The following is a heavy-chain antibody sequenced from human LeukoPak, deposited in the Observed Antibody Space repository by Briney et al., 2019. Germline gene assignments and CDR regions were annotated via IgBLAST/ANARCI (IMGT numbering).Heavy chain of an antibody. Sequence: ASVKVSCKASGYTFTSYGISWVRQAPGQGLEWVGWISTDNGNINYAQKLQGRVTMTTDTSTSTAYMELRRLTSDDTAVYYCARPRGQPVEFDSWGQGTLVTVSS. CDR1: GYTFTSYG. J-gene: IGHJ4*02. V-gene: IGHV1-18*01. CDR2: ISTDNGNI. D-gene: IGHD6-6*01. CDR3: ARPRGQPVEFDS.